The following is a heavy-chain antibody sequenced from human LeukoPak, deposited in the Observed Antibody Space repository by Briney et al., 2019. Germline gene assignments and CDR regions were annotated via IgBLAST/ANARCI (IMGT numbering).Heavy chain of an antibody. V-gene: IGHV3-23*01. CDR1: GLTLRSHA. CDR3: ANNKWH. CDR2: ISGSGGNT. Sequence: PGGSLRLSCAASGLTLRSHAMCWVRQAPGKGLEWASAISGSGGNTYYADSVKGRFTISRDNSMDTLYLKNNSLGVEYTVVYYCANNKWHWGQGTLVTVSS. D-gene: IGHD2/OR15-2a*01. J-gene: IGHJ1*01.